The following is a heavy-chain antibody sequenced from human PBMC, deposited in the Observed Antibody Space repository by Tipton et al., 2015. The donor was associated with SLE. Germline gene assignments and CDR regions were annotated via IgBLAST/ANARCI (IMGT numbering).Heavy chain of an antibody. D-gene: IGHD3-10*01. J-gene: IGHJ2*01. V-gene: IGHV3-21*03. CDR1: GFTFSSYR. CDR2: ISSGGNYI. CDR3: AREPTRGWYFDL. Sequence: AVSGFTFSSYRMNWVRQAPGKGLEWVATISSGGNYIYYADSVEGRFSISRDNVKNSLYLQMSSLRPEDTAIYYCAREPTRGWYFDLWGRGTLVTVSS.